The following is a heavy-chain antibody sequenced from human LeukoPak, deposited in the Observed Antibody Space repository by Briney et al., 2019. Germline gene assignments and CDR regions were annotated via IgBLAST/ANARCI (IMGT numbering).Heavy chain of an antibody. CDR3: ARATYISSRASQLGY. CDR1: GGAITNYY. D-gene: IGHD6-13*01. Sequence: SETLSLTCGVSGGAITNYYWNWIRQAPGKGLEWLGYIYYTGSTTYNPSVKSRITISLDTSKKQISLKLRSVTAADTAVYYCARATYISSRASQLGYWGQGTLVTVSS. J-gene: IGHJ4*02. V-gene: IGHV4-59*01. CDR2: IYYTGST.